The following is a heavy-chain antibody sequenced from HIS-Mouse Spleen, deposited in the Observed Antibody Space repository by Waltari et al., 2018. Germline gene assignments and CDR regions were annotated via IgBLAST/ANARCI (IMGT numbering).Heavy chain of an antibody. V-gene: IGHV4-31*03. Sequence: QVQLQESGPGLVKPSQTLSLTCTFSGGSISSGGYYWSGIRQHPGKGLEWIGYIYYSGSTYYNPSLKSRVTISVDTSKNQFSLKLSSVTAADTAVYYCARDNPRPGGSDEAFDIWGQGTMVTVSS. J-gene: IGHJ3*02. D-gene: IGHD3-16*01. CDR2: IYYSGST. CDR3: ARDNPRPGGSDEAFDI. CDR1: GGSISSGGYY.